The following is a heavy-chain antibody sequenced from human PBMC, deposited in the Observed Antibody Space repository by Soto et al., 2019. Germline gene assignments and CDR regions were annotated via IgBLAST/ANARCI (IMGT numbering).Heavy chain of an antibody. CDR1: GYTFTSYA. V-gene: IGHV1-3*01. Sequence: ASVKVSCKASGYTFTSYAMHWVRQAPGQRLEWMGLINAGNGNTKYSQKFQGRVTITRDTSASTAYMELSSLRSEDTAVYYCARRQLERRGDDAFDIWGQGTMVTVSS. D-gene: IGHD1-1*01. CDR2: INAGNGNT. J-gene: IGHJ3*02. CDR3: ARRQLERRGDDAFDI.